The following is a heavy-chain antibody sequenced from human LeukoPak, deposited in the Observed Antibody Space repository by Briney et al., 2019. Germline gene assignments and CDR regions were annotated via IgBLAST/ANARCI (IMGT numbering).Heavy chain of an antibody. D-gene: IGHD3-22*01. CDR1: GYTFSSHG. CDR2: TSAYTGNT. CDR3: ARGGGVVVVINPDY. J-gene: IGHJ4*02. Sequence: EASVTVSCTASGYTFSSHGISWVRQAPGQGLEWMGWTSAYTGNTKYAQTFQGRVPMTTDTSTSKGYMELRSLTSDDTAAYYCARGGGVVVVINPDYWGQGTLVTVSS. V-gene: IGHV1-18*01.